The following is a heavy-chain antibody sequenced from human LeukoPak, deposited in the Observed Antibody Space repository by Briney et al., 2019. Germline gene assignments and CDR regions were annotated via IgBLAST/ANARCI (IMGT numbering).Heavy chain of an antibody. Sequence: ASVKVSCKSSGYTFTAYGISWVRQATGHGLEWMGWISVYNGNTNYAQKLQGRVTMTTDTSTSTAYMELRSLRSDDTAVYYCARGGNQQWLIYFDYWGQGTLVTVSS. CDR1: GYTFTAYG. CDR2: ISVYNGNT. D-gene: IGHD6-19*01. CDR3: ARGGNQQWLIYFDY. J-gene: IGHJ4*02. V-gene: IGHV1-18*01.